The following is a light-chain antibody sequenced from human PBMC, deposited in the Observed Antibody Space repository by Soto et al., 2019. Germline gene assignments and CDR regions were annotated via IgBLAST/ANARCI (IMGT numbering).Light chain of an antibody. CDR3: LQHSDYPFT. V-gene: IGKV1-17*01. CDR1: RGIRDA. CDR2: SAS. J-gene: IGKJ2*01. Sequence: DIQMTQSPSSLSASVGDRVTITCRARRGIRDALGWYQQKAGKVPKRLIYSASSLQRGVPSRFRGSGSETEFTLTISSLQPEDFATYYCLQHSDYPFTFGQGTRLE.